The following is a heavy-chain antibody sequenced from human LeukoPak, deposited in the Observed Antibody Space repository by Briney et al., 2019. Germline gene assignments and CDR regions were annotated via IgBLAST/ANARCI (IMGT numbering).Heavy chain of an antibody. CDR1: GFTFSSYE. D-gene: IGHD2-15*01. CDR2: ISTSGTTI. Sequence: GGSLRLSCAASGFTFSSYEMNWVRQAPGKGLEWVSFISTSGTTIYYADSVKGRFTISRDNAENSLYLQMNSLRAEDTAVYYCARDTPGPSSFDYWGQGTLVTVSS. V-gene: IGHV3-48*03. CDR3: ARDTPGPSSFDY. J-gene: IGHJ4*02.